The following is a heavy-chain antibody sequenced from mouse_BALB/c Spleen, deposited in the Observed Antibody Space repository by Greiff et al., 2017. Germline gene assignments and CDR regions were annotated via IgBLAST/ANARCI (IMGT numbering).Heavy chain of an antibody. D-gene: IGHD2-14*01. CDR2: ILPGSGST. CDR1: GYTFSSYW. J-gene: IGHJ4*01. CDR3: ARRVRRKTHYAMDY. V-gene: IGHV1-9*01. Sequence: VQRVESGAELMKPGASVKISCKATGYTFSSYWIEWVKQRPGHGLEWIGEILPGSGSTNYNEKFKGKATFTADTSSNTAYMQLSSLTSEDSAVYYCARRVRRKTHYAMDYWGQGTSVTVSS.